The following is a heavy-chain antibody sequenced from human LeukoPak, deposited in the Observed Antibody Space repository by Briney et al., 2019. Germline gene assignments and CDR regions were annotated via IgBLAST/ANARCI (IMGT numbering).Heavy chain of an antibody. CDR3: TSDSGSYQFDY. CDR1: GFTFSNAW. J-gene: IGHJ4*02. V-gene: IGHV3-15*01. D-gene: IGHD1-26*01. CDR2: IKSKTDGGTT. Sequence: GSXRLSCAASGFTFSNAWMSWVRQAPGKGLEWVXXIKSKTDGGTTDYAAPVKGKFTISRDDSKNTLYLQMNSLKTEDTAVYYCTSDSGSYQFDYWGQGTLVTVSS.